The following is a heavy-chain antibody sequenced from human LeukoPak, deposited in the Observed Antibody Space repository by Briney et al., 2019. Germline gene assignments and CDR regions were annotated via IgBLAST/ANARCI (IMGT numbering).Heavy chain of an antibody. D-gene: IGHD3-10*01. CDR3: ARDSTEDPGVGYFDL. Sequence: PGGSLRLSCAASGFTFSSYAMSWVRQAPGKGLEWVSAISGSGGSTYYADSVKGRFTISRDNSKNTLYLQMNSLRAEDTAVYYCARDSTEDPGVGYFDLWGRGTLVTVSS. CDR2: ISGSGGST. CDR1: GFTFSSYA. J-gene: IGHJ2*01. V-gene: IGHV3-23*01.